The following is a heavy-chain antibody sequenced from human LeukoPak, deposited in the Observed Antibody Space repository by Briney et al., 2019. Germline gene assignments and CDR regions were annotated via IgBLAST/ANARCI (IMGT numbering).Heavy chain of an antibody. CDR1: GDKFSAYV. J-gene: IGHJ6*03. Sequence: GSSVKVSCKASGDKFSAYVFTWVRQAPGQGLEWMGRIIPIVGVTKYAQRVQGRITITADISTTTAYMELTSLRSEDTAVYYCASGWDGSGGNYYYMDVWGKGTTVTVSS. CDR2: IIPIVGVT. CDR3: ASGWDGSGGNYYYMDV. V-gene: IGHV1-69*04. D-gene: IGHD3-10*01.